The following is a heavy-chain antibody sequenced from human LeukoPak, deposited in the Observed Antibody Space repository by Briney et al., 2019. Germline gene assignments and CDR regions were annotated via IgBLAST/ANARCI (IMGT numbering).Heavy chain of an antibody. CDR2: IYYSGST. CDR3: ARVYSSSFIFDY. D-gene: IGHD6-13*01. J-gene: IGHJ4*02. Sequence: SETLSLTCTVSGGSFSSGDYYWSWIRQPPGKGLEWIGYIYYSGSTYYNPSLKSRVTISVDTSKNQFSLKLSSVTAADTAVYYCARVYSSSFIFDYWGQGTLVTVSS. CDR1: GGSFSSGDYY. V-gene: IGHV4-30-4*01.